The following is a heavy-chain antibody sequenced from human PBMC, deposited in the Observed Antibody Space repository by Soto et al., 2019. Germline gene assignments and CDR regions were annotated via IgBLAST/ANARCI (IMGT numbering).Heavy chain of an antibody. CDR2: IIPIFGTA. D-gene: IGHD3-10*01. J-gene: IGHJ6*02. CDR3: ARDSLVLWFGPYSMDV. Sequence: SVKVSCKASGGTFSSYAISWVRQAPGQGLEWMGGIIPIFGTANYAQKFQGRVTITADESTSTAYMELSSLRSEDTAVYYCARDSLVLWFGPYSMDVWGQGTTVTVSS. CDR1: GGTFSSYA. V-gene: IGHV1-69*13.